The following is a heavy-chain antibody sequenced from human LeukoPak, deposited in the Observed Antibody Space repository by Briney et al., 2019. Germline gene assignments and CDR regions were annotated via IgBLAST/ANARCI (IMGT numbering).Heavy chain of an antibody. CDR2: IYHSGSA. Sequence: SGTLSLTCTVSGGSITSSNWWSWVRQPPGRGLEWIGEIYHSGSANYNPSLKSRVTISVDKSKKQFSLKLSSVTAADTAVYYCARTLGGYYSLYYFDYWGQGTLVTVSS. D-gene: IGHD3-3*01. V-gene: IGHV4-4*02. CDR1: GGSITSSNW. J-gene: IGHJ4*02. CDR3: ARTLGGYYSLYYFDY.